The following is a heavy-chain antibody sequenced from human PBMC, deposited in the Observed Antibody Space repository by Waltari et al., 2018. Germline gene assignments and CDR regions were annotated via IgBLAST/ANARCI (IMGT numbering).Heavy chain of an antibody. J-gene: IGHJ4*02. CDR1: DFTFSSYE. CDR3: ARDQKGPDY. V-gene: IGHV3-48*03. CDR2: SSSSGSTI. Sequence: EVQLVASGGGLVQPGGSLRLSYAASDFTFSSYEMNWVRQAPGKGVGWVSYSSSSGSTIYYADTVKGRLTISRDNAKNALYRQMNSQRAEDTAVYYCARDQKGPDYWGQGTLVTVSS.